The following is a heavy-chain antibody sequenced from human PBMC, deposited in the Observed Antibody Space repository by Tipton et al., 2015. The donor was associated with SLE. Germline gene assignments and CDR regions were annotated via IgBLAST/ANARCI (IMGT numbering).Heavy chain of an antibody. Sequence: TLSLTCTVSGGSISGYYWSWIRQSPGEGLEWIGYVYSSGSTHYNPSLKSRVTISVDASKNQFSLRLTSVTAADTAVYYCARDNRQWLVQTKASYYSYYTDVWGKGTTVTVSS. J-gene: IGHJ6*03. V-gene: IGHV4-59*01. CDR3: ARDNRQWLVQTKASYYSYYTDV. D-gene: IGHD6-19*01. CDR2: VYSSGST. CDR1: GGSISGYY.